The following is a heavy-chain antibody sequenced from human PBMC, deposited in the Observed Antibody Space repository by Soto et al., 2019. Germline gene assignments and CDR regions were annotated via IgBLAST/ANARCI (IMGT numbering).Heavy chain of an antibody. CDR2: ISYDGSNK. CDR1: GFTFSSYG. Sequence: GGSLRLSCAASGFTFSSYGMHWVRQAPGKGLEWVAVISYDGSNKYYADSVKVRFTISRDNSKNTLDLQMKSPRAEDTAVYYCAKYRRGSRDGYNCFDYWGQGTLVTVSS. J-gene: IGHJ4*02. CDR3: AKYRRGSRDGYNCFDY. V-gene: IGHV3-30*18. D-gene: IGHD5-12*01.